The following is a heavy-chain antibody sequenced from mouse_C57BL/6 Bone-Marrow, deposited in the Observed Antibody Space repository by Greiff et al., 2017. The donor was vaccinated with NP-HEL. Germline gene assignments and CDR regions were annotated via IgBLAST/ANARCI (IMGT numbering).Heavy chain of an antibody. CDR2: ISSGGSYT. D-gene: IGHD1-1*01. Sequence: EVQGVESGGDLVKPGGSLKLSCAASGFTFSSYGMSWVRQTPDKRLEWVATISSGGSYTYYPDSVKGRFTISRDNAKNTLYLQMSSLKSEDTAMYYCAKPPYYYGSSPYWYFDVWGTGTTVTVSS. J-gene: IGHJ1*03. CDR1: GFTFSSYG. CDR3: AKPPYYYGSSPYWYFDV. V-gene: IGHV5-6*01.